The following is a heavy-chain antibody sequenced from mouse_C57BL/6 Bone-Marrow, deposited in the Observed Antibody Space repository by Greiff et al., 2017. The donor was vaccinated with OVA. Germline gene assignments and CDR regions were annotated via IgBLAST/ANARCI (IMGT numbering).Heavy chain of an antibody. V-gene: IGHV1-81*01. CDR2: IYPRSGHT. D-gene: IGHD1-1*01. CDR3: ARDYGSSYSWYFDV. Sequence: QVQLQQSGAELARPGASVKLSCKASGYTFTSYGISWVKQRIGQGLEWIGGIYPRSGHTYYNEQFKGQATLTADKSSSTSYMELRSLTSADSAVYFCARDYGSSYSWYFDVWGTGTTVTVSS. CDR1: GYTFTSYG. J-gene: IGHJ1*03.